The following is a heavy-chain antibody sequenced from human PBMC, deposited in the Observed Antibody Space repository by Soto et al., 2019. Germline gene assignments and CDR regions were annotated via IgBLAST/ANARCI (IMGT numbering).Heavy chain of an antibody. D-gene: IGHD3-3*01. CDR2: IYYSGSI. V-gene: IGHV4-59*12. CDR1: GGSISSYY. CDR3: ARAPETSSIFGVDLPYFFAY. J-gene: IGHJ4*02. Sequence: SETLSLTCTVSGGSISSYYCSWIRQPPGKGLDWIGYIYYSGSINYNPSLKSRVTISADTSKNQFSLRLSSVTAADTAVYYCARAPETSSIFGVDLPYFFAYWGQGTLVTVSS.